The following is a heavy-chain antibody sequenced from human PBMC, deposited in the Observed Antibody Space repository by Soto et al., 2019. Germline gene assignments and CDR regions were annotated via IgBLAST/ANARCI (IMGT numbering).Heavy chain of an antibody. CDR3: ARGGEQWLVQDWVDP. CDR2: FIPIFGTA. D-gene: IGHD6-19*01. CDR1: GGTFSSYA. Sequence: QVQLVQSGAEVKKPGSSVKVSCKASGGTFSSYAISWVRQAPGQGLEWMGGFIPIFGTANYAQKVQGRVTSTADKATSTVYMERSSLRAEDTAVYYCARGGEQWLVQDWVDPWGQGTLVSVSS. J-gene: IGHJ5*02. V-gene: IGHV1-69*14.